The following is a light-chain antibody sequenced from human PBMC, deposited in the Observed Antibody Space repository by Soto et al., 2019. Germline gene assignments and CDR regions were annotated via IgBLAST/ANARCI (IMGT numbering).Light chain of an antibody. CDR3: MQTTHWPLT. CDR1: QGLVHSNGDTY. CDR2: KVS. Sequence: DVVMTQSPLSLSVTLGQPASISCRSSQGLVHSNGDTYLIWVQQRPGQSPRRLIYKVSNRDSGVPDRFSGSGSGTDFTLKISNVEAEDVGVYYCMQTTHWPLTFGGGTKVEIK. J-gene: IGKJ4*01. V-gene: IGKV2-30*02.